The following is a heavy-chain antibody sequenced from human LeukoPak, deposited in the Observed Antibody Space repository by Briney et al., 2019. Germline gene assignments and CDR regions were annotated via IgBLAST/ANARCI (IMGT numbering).Heavy chain of an antibody. CDR2: IYYSGST. D-gene: IGHD4-23*01. Sequence: SQTLSLTCTVSGGSISSGDYDWSWIRQPPGKGLEWIGYIYYSGSTYYNPSLKSRVTISVDTSKNQFSLKLSSVTAADTAVYYCARDLLNEGNHLDYWGQGTLVTVSS. CDR1: GGSISSGDYD. J-gene: IGHJ4*02. CDR3: ARDLLNEGNHLDY. V-gene: IGHV4-30-4*01.